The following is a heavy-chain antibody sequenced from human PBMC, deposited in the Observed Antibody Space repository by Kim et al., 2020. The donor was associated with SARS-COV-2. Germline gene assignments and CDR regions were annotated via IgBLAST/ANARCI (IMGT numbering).Heavy chain of an antibody. D-gene: IGHD3-10*01. Sequence: YAASVKGRFTISRDDSKSIAYLQMNSLKTEDTAVYYCTRGLTSGYYGMDVWGQGTTVTVSS. J-gene: IGHJ6*02. CDR3: TRGLTSGYYGMDV. V-gene: IGHV3-49*02.